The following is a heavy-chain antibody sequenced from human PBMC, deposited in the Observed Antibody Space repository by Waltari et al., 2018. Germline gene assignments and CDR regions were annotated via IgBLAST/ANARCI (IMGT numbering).Heavy chain of an antibody. D-gene: IGHD5-12*01. J-gene: IGHJ6*03. CDR2: IYYSGST. Sequence: QLQLQESGPGLVKPSETLSLTFTVSGGSLSSRSYFWAWIREPPGKGLEWIGSIYYSGSTYYNLSLKSRVTISVDRSTNQVSLKLTSVTAADTAVYFCAREVPRNGYIGLIYYYMDVWGKGTTVTVSS. CDR3: AREVPRNGYIGLIYYYMDV. V-gene: IGHV4-39*01. CDR1: GGSLSSRSYF.